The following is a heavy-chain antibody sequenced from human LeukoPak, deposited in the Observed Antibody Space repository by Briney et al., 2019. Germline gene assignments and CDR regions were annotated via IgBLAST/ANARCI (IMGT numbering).Heavy chain of an antibody. V-gene: IGHV4-59*01. CDR1: GGSISSYY. CDR2: IYYSGST. J-gene: IGHJ4*02. D-gene: IGHD3-3*01. CDR3: AGGNYDFWSGPPPDY. Sequence: SETLSLTCTVSGGSISSYYWSWIRQPPGKGLEWIGYIYYSGSTNYNPSLKSRVTISVDTSKNQFSLKLSSVTAADTAVYYCAGGNYDFWSGPPPDYWGQGTLVTVSS.